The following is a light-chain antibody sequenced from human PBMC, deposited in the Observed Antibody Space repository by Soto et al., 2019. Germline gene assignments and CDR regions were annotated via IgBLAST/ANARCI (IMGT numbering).Light chain of an antibody. CDR2: GNS. CDR1: SSNIGAGYD. V-gene: IGLV1-40*01. J-gene: IGLJ2*01. Sequence: QSVLTQPPSVSGAPGQRVTISCTGSSSNIGAGYDVHWYQQFPGTAPKLLIYGNSNRPSGVPDRFSGSKSGTSASLAITGLQAEDEADYYCQSYESTLSGVVFGGGTKRTFL. CDR3: QSYESTLSGVV.